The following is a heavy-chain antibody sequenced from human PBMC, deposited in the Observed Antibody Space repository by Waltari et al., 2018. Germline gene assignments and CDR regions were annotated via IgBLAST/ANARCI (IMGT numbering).Heavy chain of an antibody. Sequence: LVQSGAEVKKPGASVRVSCKTSGYTFSPYYIHWVRQAPGQGLEWMGWINPRNGETKYTQTFHGRVTLTRDTSINTAYMELSSLIFDDTAVYYCAREGSHLTTVNDFWGQGTLVIVSS. CDR3: AREGSHLTTVNDF. CDR1: GYTFSPYY. V-gene: IGHV1-2*02. D-gene: IGHD4-4*01. CDR2: INPRNGET. J-gene: IGHJ4*02.